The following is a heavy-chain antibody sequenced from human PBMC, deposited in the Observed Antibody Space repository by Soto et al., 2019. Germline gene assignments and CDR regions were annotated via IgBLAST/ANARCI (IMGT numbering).Heavy chain of an antibody. CDR1: GGSISSGGYY. Sequence: SETLSLTCTVSGGSISSGGYYWSWIRQHPGKGLEWMGYIYYSWTTTNYKPSHKNRVTLSVDTSKNQFSLKLSSVTAADTAVYYCARLGGSYAVPHFDYWGQGTLVTVSS. CDR2: IYYSWTTT. CDR3: ARLGGSYAVPHFDY. D-gene: IGHD1-26*01. J-gene: IGHJ4*02. V-gene: IGHV4-61*08.